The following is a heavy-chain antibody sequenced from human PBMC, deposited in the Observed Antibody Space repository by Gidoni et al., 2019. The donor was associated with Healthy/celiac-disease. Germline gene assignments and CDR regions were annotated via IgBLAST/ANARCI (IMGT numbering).Heavy chain of an antibody. D-gene: IGHD2-2*01. CDR2: ISYDGSNK. CDR3: AKARSTSRQRMGAFDI. CDR1: GFTFSSYG. J-gene: IGHJ3*02. V-gene: IGHV3-30*18. Sequence: QVQLVESGGGVVQPGRSLRLSCAASGFTFSSYGMHWVRQAPGKGLEWVAVISYDGSNKYYADAVKGRFTISRDNSKNTLYLQMNSLRAEDTAVYYCAKARSTSRQRMGAFDIWGQGTMVTVSS.